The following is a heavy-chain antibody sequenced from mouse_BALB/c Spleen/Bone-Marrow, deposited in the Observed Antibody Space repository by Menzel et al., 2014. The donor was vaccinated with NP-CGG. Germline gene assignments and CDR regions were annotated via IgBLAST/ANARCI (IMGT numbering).Heavy chain of an antibody. Sequence: EVMLVESGGGLVQPGGSRKLSCAASGFIFSSFGMHWVRQAPEKGLEWVAYISSGSSTIYYADTLKGRFTISRDNPKNTLFLQMTSLRSEDTAMYYCARSRLRGYYFDYWGQGTTLTVSS. CDR3: ARSRLRGYYFDY. J-gene: IGHJ2*01. D-gene: IGHD3-2*02. V-gene: IGHV5-17*02. CDR2: ISSGSSTI. CDR1: GFIFSSFG.